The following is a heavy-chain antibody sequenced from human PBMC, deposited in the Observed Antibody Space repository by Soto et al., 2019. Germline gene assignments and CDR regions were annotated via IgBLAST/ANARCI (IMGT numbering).Heavy chain of an antibody. CDR1: GGSISGGVGGLYY. J-gene: IGHJ2*01. CDR3: ASEVIPLTTDWYFDL. D-gene: IGHD4-17*01. CDR2: MYDSGST. Sequence: QLQLRESGPGLVKPSETLSLTCTVSGGSISGGVGGLYYWRWIRQPPGKGLEWIGYMYDSGSTYYNPSLKTRVTISVDTSKNKSTLRPSPVTAADTAVYYCASEVIPLTTDWYFDLWGRGTLVTVSS. V-gene: IGHV4-30-4*01.